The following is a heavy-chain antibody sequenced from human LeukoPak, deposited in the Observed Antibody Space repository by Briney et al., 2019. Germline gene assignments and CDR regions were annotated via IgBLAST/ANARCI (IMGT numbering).Heavy chain of an antibody. J-gene: IGHJ4*02. CDR1: GGSISSYY. Sequence: SETLSLTCTVSGGSISSYYWSWIRQPPGKGLEWIGYIYYSGSTNNNPSLKSRVTISVDTSKNQFSLKLSSVTAADTAVYYCARVLWFGESYYFDYWGQGTLVTVSS. V-gene: IGHV4-59*01. CDR2: IYYSGST. CDR3: ARVLWFGESYYFDY. D-gene: IGHD3-10*01.